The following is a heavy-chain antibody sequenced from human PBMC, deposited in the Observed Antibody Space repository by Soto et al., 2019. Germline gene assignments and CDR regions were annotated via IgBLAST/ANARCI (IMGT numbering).Heavy chain of an antibody. CDR3: AKDTAVAGTVFDY. Sequence: GGCLRLSCAASRFNISSYGMPWVRQAPGKGLEWVAVISYDGSNKYYADSVKGRFTISRDNSKNTLYLQMNSLRAEDTAVYYCAKDTAVAGTVFDYWGQGTLVTVSS. CDR2: ISYDGSNK. J-gene: IGHJ4*02. CDR1: RFNISSYG. D-gene: IGHD6-19*01. V-gene: IGHV3-30*18.